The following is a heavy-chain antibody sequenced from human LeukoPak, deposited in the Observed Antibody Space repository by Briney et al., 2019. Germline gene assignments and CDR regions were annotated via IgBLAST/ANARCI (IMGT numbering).Heavy chain of an antibody. CDR1: GGSISSGGYS. J-gene: IGHJ4*02. CDR3: ARGTGYGSGSHTFDY. D-gene: IGHD3-10*01. Sequence: SQTLSLTCAVSGGSISSGGYSWSWIRQPPGKGLEWIVYIYHSGSTYYNPSLKSRVTISVDTSKNQFSLKLSSVTAADTAVYYCARGTGYGSGSHTFDYWGQGTLVTVSS. V-gene: IGHV4-30-2*05. CDR2: IYHSGST.